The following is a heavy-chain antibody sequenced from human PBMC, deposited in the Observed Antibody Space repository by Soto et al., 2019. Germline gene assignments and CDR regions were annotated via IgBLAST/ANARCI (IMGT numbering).Heavy chain of an antibody. CDR1: GFTFSSYD. V-gene: IGHV3-13*04. J-gene: IGHJ6*02. D-gene: IGHD4-17*01. Sequence: GSLRLSCAASGFTFSSYDMHWVRQATGKGLEWVSAIGTAGDTYYPGSVKGRFTISRENAKNSLYLQMNSLRAGDTAVYYCARANYGDPLYYYYGMDVWGQGTTVTVSS. CDR3: ARANYGDPLYYYYGMDV. CDR2: IGTAGDT.